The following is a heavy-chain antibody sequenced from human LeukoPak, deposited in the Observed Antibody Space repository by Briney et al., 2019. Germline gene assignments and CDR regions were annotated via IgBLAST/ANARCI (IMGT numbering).Heavy chain of an antibody. V-gene: IGHV1-18*01. J-gene: IGHJ5*02. Sequence: ASVKVSCTASGYTFTNYGINWVRQAPGQGLEWLGWISANTGYTDYAQRFQGRVTMTTDTSTNTAYMELRNLRSVDTAVYYCARLYYYSSGGYYKVKWFDPWGQGTLITVSS. CDR1: GYTFTNYG. CDR2: ISANTGYT. CDR3: ARLYYYSSGGYYKVKWFDP. D-gene: IGHD3-10*01.